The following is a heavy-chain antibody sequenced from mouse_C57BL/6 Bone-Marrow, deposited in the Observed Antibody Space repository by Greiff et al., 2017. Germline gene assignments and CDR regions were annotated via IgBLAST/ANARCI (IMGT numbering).Heavy chain of an antibody. CDR1: GYTFTSYW. CDR3: ASIPGRDAMDY. Sequence: QVQLQQPGAELVKPGASVKMSCKASGYTFTSYWITWVKQRPGQGLEWIGDIYPGSGSTNYNEKFKSKATLTVDTSSSPAYMQLSSLTSEDSAVYYCASIPGRDAMDYWGQGTSVTVAS. J-gene: IGHJ4*01. V-gene: IGHV1-55*01. CDR2: IYPGSGST.